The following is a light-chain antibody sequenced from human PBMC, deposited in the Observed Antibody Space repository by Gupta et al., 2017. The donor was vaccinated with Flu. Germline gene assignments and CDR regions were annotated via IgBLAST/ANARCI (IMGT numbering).Light chain of an antibody. Sequence: TCGDVRGYNYAWWYQQKPGKAPLFIIYKVTERPSGISDRFSGSRSGTTASLTISGPQAEDEADYFCCSETSGNLRVFGGGTKLTVL. CDR1: CGDVRGYNY. CDR3: CSETSGNLRV. J-gene: IGLJ3*02. CDR2: KVT. V-gene: IGLV2-8*01.